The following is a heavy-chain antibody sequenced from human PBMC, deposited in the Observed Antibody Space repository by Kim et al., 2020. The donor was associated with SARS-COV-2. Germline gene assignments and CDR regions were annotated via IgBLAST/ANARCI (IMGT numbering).Heavy chain of an antibody. CDR1: GGSFSGYY. Sequence: SETLSLTCAVYGGSFSGYYWSWIRQPPGKGLEWIGEINHSGSTNYNPSLKSRVTISVDTSKNQFSLKLSSVTAADTAVYYCARGVVTPEATVDYYYYGMDVWGQGTTVTVSS. D-gene: IGHD2-21*02. V-gene: IGHV4-34*01. CDR3: ARGVVTPEATVDYYYYGMDV. CDR2: INHSGST. J-gene: IGHJ6*02.